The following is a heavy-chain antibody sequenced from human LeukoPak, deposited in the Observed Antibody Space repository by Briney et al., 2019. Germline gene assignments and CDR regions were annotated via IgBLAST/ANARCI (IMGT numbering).Heavy chain of an antibody. D-gene: IGHD6-19*01. CDR3: ARWYRSGWFFDY. CDR1: GYTFSSYG. CDR2: ISPYNGNT. V-gene: IGHV1-18*01. Sequence: ALVKVSCKASGYTFSSYGISWVRQAPGQGLEWMGWISPYNGNTKYAEKLQGRVTMTTDTSTSTAYMELRSLRSDDTAVYYCARWYRSGWFFDYWGQGTLVTVSS. J-gene: IGHJ4*02.